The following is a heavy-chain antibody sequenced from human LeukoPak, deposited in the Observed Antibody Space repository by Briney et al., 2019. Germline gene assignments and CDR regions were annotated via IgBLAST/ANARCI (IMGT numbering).Heavy chain of an antibody. D-gene: IGHD2/OR15-2a*01. J-gene: IGHJ2*01. CDR3: AKNWGSFSWYFDL. CDR1: GFTFSSYW. V-gene: IGHV3-7*03. CDR2: IKQDGSEK. Sequence: GGSLRLSCAASGFTFSSYWMSWVRQAPGKGLEWVANIKQDGSEKYYVDSVKGRFTISRDNAKNSLYLQMNSLRAEDTALYYCAKNWGSFSWYFDLWGRGTLVTVSS.